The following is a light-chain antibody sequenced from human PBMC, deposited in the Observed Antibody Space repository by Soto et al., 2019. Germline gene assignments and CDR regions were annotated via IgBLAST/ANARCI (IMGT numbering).Light chain of an antibody. Sequence: DIQMTQSPSSLSASVGDRVTITCQASQDISNYLNWYQQKPGKAPKLLIYDASNLETGVPSRFSGSGSGTEFTLTISSLQPDDFATYYCQQYNSYRWTFGQGTKVDIK. CDR3: QQYNSYRWT. CDR2: DAS. CDR1: QDISNY. V-gene: IGKV1-33*01. J-gene: IGKJ1*01.